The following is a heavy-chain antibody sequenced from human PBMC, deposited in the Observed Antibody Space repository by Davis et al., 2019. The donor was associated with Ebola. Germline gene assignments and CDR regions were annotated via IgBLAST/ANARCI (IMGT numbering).Heavy chain of an antibody. V-gene: IGHV3-43*02. CDR3: AREHRRFVDTAMVLGGMDV. CDR1: GFTFSSYG. D-gene: IGHD5-18*01. Sequence: GESLKISCAASGFTFSSYGMHWVRHAPGKGLEWVSLISGDGGSTYYADSVKGRFTISRDNAKNSLYLQMNSLRAEDTAVYYCAREHRRFVDTAMVLGGMDVWGQGTTVTVSS. CDR2: ISGDGGST. J-gene: IGHJ6*02.